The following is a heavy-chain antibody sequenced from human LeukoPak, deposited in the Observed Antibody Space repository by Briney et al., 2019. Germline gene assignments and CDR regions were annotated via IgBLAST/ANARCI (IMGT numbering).Heavy chain of an antibody. CDR2: IWYDGSNK. CDR1: GFTFSSYG. CDR3: ARDRGGRVVVTATYFDS. D-gene: IGHD2-21*02. Sequence: PGRSLRLSCAASGFTFSSYGMHWVRQAPGKGLEWVAVIWYDGSNKYYADSVKGRFTISRDNGKNSLSLQMNSLRAEDTAVYYCARDRGGRVVVTATYFDSWGQGTLVTVSS. J-gene: IGHJ4*02. V-gene: IGHV3-33*01.